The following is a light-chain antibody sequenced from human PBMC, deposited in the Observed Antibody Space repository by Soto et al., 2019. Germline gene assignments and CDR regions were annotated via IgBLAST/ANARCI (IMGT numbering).Light chain of an antibody. CDR2: SHN. CDR1: SSNIGSNA. J-gene: IGLJ3*02. CDR3: AAWDDSLNGRV. Sequence: QSVLTQPPSASGTTGQRVTISCSGSSSNIGSNAVNWYQQVPGTAPKLLIYSHNQRPSGVPDRFSGSKSGTSASLAISGLHSEDEADYYCAAWDDSLNGRVFGGGTKLTVL. V-gene: IGLV1-44*01.